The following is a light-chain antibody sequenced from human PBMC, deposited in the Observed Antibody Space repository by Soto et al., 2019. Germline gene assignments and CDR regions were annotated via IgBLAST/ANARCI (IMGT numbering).Light chain of an antibody. Sequence: DIQMTQSPSSLSASVGDRVTITCRASQTIRNYLNWYQQKPGKAPRLLIYGASSLQSGVPSRFSGSGSGTDFTLTISTLQPEDFATYFCQQSYSAPLTFGGGTKVVIK. V-gene: IGKV1-39*01. CDR2: GAS. CDR3: QQSYSAPLT. CDR1: QTIRNY. J-gene: IGKJ4*01.